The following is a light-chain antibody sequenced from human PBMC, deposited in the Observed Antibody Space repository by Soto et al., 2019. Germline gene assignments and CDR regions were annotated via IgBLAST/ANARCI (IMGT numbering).Light chain of an antibody. Sequence: QAVVTQEPSLTVSPGVTVNLTCASSTGAVTSGYYPHRFQQKPGQAPTTRIYSTSNKHDCTPARFSGSLLGGQAALTLSGVHQEDEDEYYCLLYDGGVWVFGGGTKVTVL. CDR1: TGAVTSGYY. CDR3: LLYDGGVWV. CDR2: STS. V-gene: IGLV7-43*01. J-gene: IGLJ3*02.